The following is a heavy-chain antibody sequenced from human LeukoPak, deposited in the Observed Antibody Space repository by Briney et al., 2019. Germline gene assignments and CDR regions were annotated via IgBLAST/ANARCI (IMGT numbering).Heavy chain of an antibody. CDR1: GGPISRGVYF. CDR2: IYYSGST. V-gene: IGHV4-31*03. Sequence: SQTLSLTCTVSGGPISRGVYFWTWIRQHPGKGLEWIGYIYYSGSTYYNPSLKSRLTISVDTSNNQSSLNLWSVTAADTAVYYCARADAFGNNNYLIGFDSWGQGILVTVSS. D-gene: IGHD4-11*01. CDR3: ARADAFGNNNYLIGFDS. J-gene: IGHJ5*01.